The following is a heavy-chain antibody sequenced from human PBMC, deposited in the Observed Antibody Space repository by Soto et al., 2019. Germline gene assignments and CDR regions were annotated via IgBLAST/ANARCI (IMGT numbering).Heavy chain of an antibody. D-gene: IGHD3-22*01. CDR3: AKETYYYDSSGPDY. V-gene: IGHV3-23*01. J-gene: IGHJ4*02. Sequence: GGSLRLSCAAPGFTFSSYAMSWVRQAPGKRPEWVSAISGSGGSTYYADSVKGRFTISRDNSKNTLYLQMNSLRAEDTAVYYCAKETYYYDSSGPDYWGQGTLVTGSS. CDR2: ISGSGGST. CDR1: GFTFSSYA.